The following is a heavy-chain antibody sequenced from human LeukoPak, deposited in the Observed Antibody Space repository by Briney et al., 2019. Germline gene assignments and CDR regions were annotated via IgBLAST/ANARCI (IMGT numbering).Heavy chain of an antibody. CDR2: INRGGNEV. D-gene: IGHD1-26*01. Sequence: GGFLRLSCAPSGFTFSDYWMTWVRQVPGKGLEWVANINRGGNEVHYVDSVKGRFTISRDNAKNSLYLQLDGLRVEDTAVYYCARVGTWELQRVFDYWGQGTLVTVSS. CDR3: ARVGTWELQRVFDY. CDR1: GFTFSDYW. V-gene: IGHV3-7*01. J-gene: IGHJ4*02.